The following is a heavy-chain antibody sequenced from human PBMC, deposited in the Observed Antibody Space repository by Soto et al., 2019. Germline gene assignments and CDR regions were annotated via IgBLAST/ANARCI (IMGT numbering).Heavy chain of an antibody. V-gene: IGHV1-18*01. J-gene: IGHJ6*02. D-gene: IGHD2-2*01. CDR3: ARDRIIVVPATSLYHYYGMDV. CDR1: GYTFSNYG. Sequence: QVQLVQSGVEVKKPGASVKVSCKASGYTFSNYGITWVRQAHGQGPEWMGWISAYNANTNYAQNPQGRVTMTTDTSTSTAYMELRSLRSDDTAVYYCARDRIIVVPATSLYHYYGMDVWGQGTTVTVSS. CDR2: ISAYNANT.